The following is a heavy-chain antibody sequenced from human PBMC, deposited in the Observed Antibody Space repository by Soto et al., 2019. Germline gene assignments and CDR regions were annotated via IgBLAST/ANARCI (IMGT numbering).Heavy chain of an antibody. CDR2: IYPGDSDT. CDR1: GHIFSNYW. CDR3: FEN. J-gene: IGHJ4*02. V-gene: IGHV5-51*01. D-gene: IGHD3-22*01. Sequence: GESLKISCKGSGHIFSNYWIGWVRQMPGKGLEWMGIIYPGDSDTRYSPSFQGQVTITVDKSINTAIYYCARQRLWGTSGYYYFENWGQGTLVTVSS.